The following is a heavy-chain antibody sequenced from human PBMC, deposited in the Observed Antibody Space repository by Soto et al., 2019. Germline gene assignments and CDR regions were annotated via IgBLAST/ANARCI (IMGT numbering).Heavy chain of an antibody. CDR2: INSDGSST. J-gene: IGHJ4*02. CDR3: AREGGSMVRGVIMPSFDY. Sequence: PGGSLRLSCAASGFTFSDYYMSWIRQAPGKGLEWVSRINSDGSSTSYADSVKGRFTISRDNAKNTLYLQMNSLRAEDTAVYYCAREGGSMVRGVIMPSFDYWGQGTLVTVSS. V-gene: IGHV3-74*01. D-gene: IGHD3-10*01. CDR1: GFTFSDYY.